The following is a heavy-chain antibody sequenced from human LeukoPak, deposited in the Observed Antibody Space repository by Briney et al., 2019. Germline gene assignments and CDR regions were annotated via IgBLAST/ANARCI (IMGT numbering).Heavy chain of an antibody. CDR1: GYSISSSNW. V-gene: IGHV4-28*01. D-gene: IGHD2-2*03. CDR2: IYYSGST. CDR3: ARTPGYCSSTSCSWYFDL. Sequence: SETLSLTCAVSGYSISSSNWWGWIRQPPGKGLEWIGYIYYSGSTYYTPSLKSRVTMSVDTSKNQFSLKLSSVTAVDTAVYYCARTPGYCSSTSCSWYFDLWGRGTLVTVSS. J-gene: IGHJ2*01.